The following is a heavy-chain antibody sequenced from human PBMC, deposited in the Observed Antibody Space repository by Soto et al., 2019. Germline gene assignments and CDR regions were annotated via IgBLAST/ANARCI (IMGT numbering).Heavy chain of an antibody. V-gene: IGHV6-1*01. CDR1: GDTVSTNTAA. D-gene: IGHD5-12*01. CDR3: ARDWGYDPDPTYYYGMDV. CDR2: IYYKSRWYN. Sequence: QTLSLTCAISGDTVSTNTAAWNWIRQSPSRGLEWLGRIYYKSRWYNDYSESLKSRIAIIPDTSRNQFSLQLNSVIPEDTAVYYCARDWGYDPDPTYYYGMDVWGQGTKVTVSS. J-gene: IGHJ6*02.